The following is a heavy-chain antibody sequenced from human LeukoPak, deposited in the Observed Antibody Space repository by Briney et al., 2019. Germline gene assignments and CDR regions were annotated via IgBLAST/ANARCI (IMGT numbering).Heavy chain of an antibody. V-gene: IGHV3-48*03. CDR1: GFTFSSYE. CDR2: ISISGSTI. CDR3: ARDPYYGDYVV. J-gene: IGHJ4*02. Sequence: GGSLRLSCAASGFTFSSYERNWVRQAPGKGLLKVSYISISGSTIYYADSVQGRFTISRDNAKNSLYLQMNSLRAEDTAVYYCARDPYYGDYVVWGQGTLVTVSS. D-gene: IGHD4-17*01.